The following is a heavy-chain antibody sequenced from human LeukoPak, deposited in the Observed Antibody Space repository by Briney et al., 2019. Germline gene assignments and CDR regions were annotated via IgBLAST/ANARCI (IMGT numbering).Heavy chain of an antibody. CDR2: INHSGST. Sequence: SETLSLTCAVYGGSFSGYYWSWIRQPPGKGLEWIGEINHSGSTNYNPSLKSRVTISVDTSKNPFSLKLSSVTAADTAVYYCARGTRDSSSWRWFDPWGQGTLVTVSS. CDR3: ARGTRDSSSWRWFDP. V-gene: IGHV4-34*01. J-gene: IGHJ5*02. CDR1: GGSFSGYY. D-gene: IGHD6-13*01.